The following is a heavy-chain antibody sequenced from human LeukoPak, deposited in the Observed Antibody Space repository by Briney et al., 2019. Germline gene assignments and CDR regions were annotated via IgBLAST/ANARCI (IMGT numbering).Heavy chain of an antibody. CDR3: ARGPSLNSSSSIKPFDY. V-gene: IGHV4-34*01. Sequence: SETLSLTCAVYGGSFSGYYWSWFCQPPGKGLEWIGEINHSGSTNYNPSLKSRVTISVDTSKNQFSLKLSSVTAADTAVYYCARGPSLNSSSSIKPFDYWGQGTLVTVSS. CDR2: INHSGST. CDR1: GGSFSGYY. J-gene: IGHJ4*02. D-gene: IGHD6-6*01.